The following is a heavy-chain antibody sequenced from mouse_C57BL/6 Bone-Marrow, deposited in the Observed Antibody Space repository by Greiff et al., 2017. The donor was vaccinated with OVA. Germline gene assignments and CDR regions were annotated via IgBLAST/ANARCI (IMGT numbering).Heavy chain of an antibody. Sequence: VKLQQPGAELVMPGASVKLSCKASGYTFTSYWMHWVKQRPGQGLEWIGEIDPSDSYTNYNQKFKGKSTLTVDKSSSTAYMQLSSLTSEDSAVYYCARSITSSWYFDVWGTGTTVTVSS. CDR3: ARSITSSWYFDV. CDR2: IDPSDSYT. J-gene: IGHJ1*03. V-gene: IGHV1-69*01. CDR1: GYTFTSYW. D-gene: IGHD2-4*01.